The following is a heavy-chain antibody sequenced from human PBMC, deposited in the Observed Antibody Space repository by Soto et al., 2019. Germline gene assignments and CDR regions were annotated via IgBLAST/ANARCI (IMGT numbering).Heavy chain of an antibody. Sequence: QVQLQESGPGLVKPSQTLSLTCTVSGGSISSGGYYWSWIRQHPGKGLEWIGYIYYSGSTYYNPSLQSRVTISVDTSKNQFSLKLSSVTAADTAVYYCASTRYCSSTSCPYYYYYYGMDVWGQGTTVTVSS. V-gene: IGHV4-31*03. D-gene: IGHD2-2*01. CDR2: IYYSGST. CDR1: GGSISSGGYY. J-gene: IGHJ6*02. CDR3: ASTRYCSSTSCPYYYYYYGMDV.